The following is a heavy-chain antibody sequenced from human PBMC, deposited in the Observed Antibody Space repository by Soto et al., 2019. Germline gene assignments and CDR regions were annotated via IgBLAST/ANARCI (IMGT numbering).Heavy chain of an antibody. CDR3: ARSRGDSSGWYDFDY. V-gene: IGHV2-26*01. Sequence: QVTLKESGPVLVKPTETLTLTCTVSGFSLSNARMGVSWIRQPPGKALEWLAHIFSNDEKSYSTSLKSRLTTAKDTSKSQVVLTMTNMDPVDTATYYCARSRGDSSGWYDFDYWGQGTLVTVSS. J-gene: IGHJ4*02. CDR2: IFSNDEK. CDR1: GFSLSNARMG. D-gene: IGHD6-19*01.